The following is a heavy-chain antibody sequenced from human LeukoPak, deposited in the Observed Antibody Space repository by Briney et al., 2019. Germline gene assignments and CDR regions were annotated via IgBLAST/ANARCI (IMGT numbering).Heavy chain of an antibody. D-gene: IGHD3-22*01. CDR1: GFTFSDYY. J-gene: IGHJ4*02. V-gene: IGHV3-11*01. Sequence: GGSLRLSCAASGFTFSDYYMSWIRQAPGKGLEWVSYISSSGSTIYHADSVKGRFTISRDNAKNSLYLQMNSLRAEDTAVYYCARDTSPDYYDSSGFDYWGQGTLVTVSS. CDR2: ISSSGSTI. CDR3: ARDTSPDYYDSSGFDY.